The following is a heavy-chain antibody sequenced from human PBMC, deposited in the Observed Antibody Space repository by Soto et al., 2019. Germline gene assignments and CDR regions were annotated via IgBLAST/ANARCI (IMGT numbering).Heavy chain of an antibody. CDR1: GASLTSGSYY. V-gene: IGHV4-61*01. CDR3: ARWKYSYADLPGDWFDS. D-gene: IGHD3-16*01. CDR2: IYRSGST. Sequence: QVQLQESGPGLVRPSETLSLTCIVSGASLTSGSYYWSWVRQPPGKGLEWIAYIYRSGSTNYNPSLKSRATISVDTSKNQFSLRLASVTPADTAMYYCARWKYSYADLPGDWFDSWGQGTLVTVSS. J-gene: IGHJ5*01.